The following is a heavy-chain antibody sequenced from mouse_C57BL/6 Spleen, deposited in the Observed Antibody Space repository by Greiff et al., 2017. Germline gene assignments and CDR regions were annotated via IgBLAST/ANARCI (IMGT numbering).Heavy chain of an antibody. V-gene: IGHV3-6*01. CDR2: ISYDGSN. D-gene: IGHD1-1*01. CDR1: GYSITSGYY. J-gene: IGHJ2*01. Sequence: VQLQQSGPGLVKPSQSLSLTCSVTGYSITSGYYWIWIRQFPGNKLEWMGYISYDGSNNYNPSLKNRISITRDTSKNQFFLKLNSVTTEDTATYYCARDNYGSSPFDYWGQGTTLTVSS. CDR3: ARDNYGSSPFDY.